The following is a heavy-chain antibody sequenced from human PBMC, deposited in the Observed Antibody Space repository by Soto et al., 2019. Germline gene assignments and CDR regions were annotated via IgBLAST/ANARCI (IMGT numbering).Heavy chain of an antibody. V-gene: IGHV1-18*01. Sequence: QVQLVQSGAEVKKPGASVKVSCKASGYTFTSYGISWVRQAPGQGLEWMGWISAYNGNTNYAQKLQGRVTMTTDTXTXXAYMELRSLRSDDTAVYYCARGPRIAAAAMNWFDPWGQGTLVTVSS. CDR2: ISAYNGNT. CDR3: ARGPRIAAAAMNWFDP. CDR1: GYTFTSYG. J-gene: IGHJ5*02. D-gene: IGHD6-13*01.